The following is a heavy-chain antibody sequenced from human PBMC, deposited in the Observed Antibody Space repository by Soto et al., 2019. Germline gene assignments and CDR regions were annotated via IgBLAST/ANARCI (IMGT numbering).Heavy chain of an antibody. CDR3: AAGGGPPRYY. Sequence: QLQLQESGSGLVKPSQTLSLTCAVSGGSISSGGYSWSWIRQPPGKGLEWIGYIYHSGSTYYNPSLKRRVTISVARSTNQVALKLSSVTAADTAVYYWAAGGGPPRYYWGQGTLVPVSS. CDR2: IYHSGST. D-gene: IGHD1-26*01. V-gene: IGHV4-30-2*01. J-gene: IGHJ4*02. CDR1: GGSISSGGYS.